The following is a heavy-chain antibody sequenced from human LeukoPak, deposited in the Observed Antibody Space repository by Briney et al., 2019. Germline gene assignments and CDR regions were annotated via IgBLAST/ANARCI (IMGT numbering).Heavy chain of an antibody. CDR1: GGSFSGYY. V-gene: IGHV4-34*01. CDR2: INHSGST. Sequence: PSETLSLTCAVYGGSFSGYYWSWIRQPPGKGLEWIGEINHSGSTNNNPSLKSRVTISVDTSKNQFSLKLSSVTAADTAVYYCARIPRWNGSGSYYKGAVDYWGQGTLVTVSS. D-gene: IGHD3-10*01. J-gene: IGHJ4*02. CDR3: ARIPRWNGSGSYYKGAVDY.